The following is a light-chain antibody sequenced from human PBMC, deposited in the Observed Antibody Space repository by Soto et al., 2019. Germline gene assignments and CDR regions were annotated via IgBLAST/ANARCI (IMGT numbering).Light chain of an antibody. CDR2: GVT. CDR3: QQYEGWPRT. J-gene: IGKJ2*01. Sequence: EIVMTQSPDTLSVSPGDTATLSCRSSQNIHINLAWYQQKPGQAPTLLIYGVTARAPGVPARFSGSGSGTDFTLTIRSVQSGDFGVFYCQQYEGWPRTFGLGTKVEIQ. V-gene: IGKV3-15*01. CDR1: QNIHIN.